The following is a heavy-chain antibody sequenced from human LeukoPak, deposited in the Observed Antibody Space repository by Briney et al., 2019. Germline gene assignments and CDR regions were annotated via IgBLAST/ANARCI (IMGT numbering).Heavy chain of an antibody. V-gene: IGHV4-59*01. J-gene: IGHJ4*02. CDR1: GGSISSYY. CDR2: IYYSGST. CDR3: ARGIVVVTASYFDY. D-gene: IGHD2-15*01. Sequence: PSETLSPTCTVPGGSISSYYWGWIRPPPGRGLEWIGYIYYSGSTNYNPSLKSRVTISLDTSKNQFSLKLSSVTAADTAVYYCARGIVVVTASYFDYWGQGTLVTVSS.